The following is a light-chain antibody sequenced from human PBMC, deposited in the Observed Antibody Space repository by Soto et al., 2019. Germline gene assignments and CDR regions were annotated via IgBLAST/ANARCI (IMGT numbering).Light chain of an antibody. CDR1: SREVEGYNY. J-gene: IGLJ1*01. V-gene: IGLV2-8*01. CDR2: AVS. Sequence: QSVMTQPPSASGAPGQSVPISCSGTSREVEGYNYFSWYQQHPGKAPKLMIYAVSKRPSGVPDRFSGSKSGNTASLTVSGFLAVDEADYYCSSYAGSNNFYVFGTGTKVTVL. CDR3: SSYAGSNNFYV.